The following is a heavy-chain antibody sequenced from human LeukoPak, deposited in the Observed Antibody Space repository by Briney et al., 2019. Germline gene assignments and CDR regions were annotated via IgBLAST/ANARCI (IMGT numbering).Heavy chain of an antibody. V-gene: IGHV1-2*02. CDR3: VVGEYYYDSSGSIPDY. D-gene: IGHD3-22*01. CDR1: GYTFTGYY. CDR2: INPNSGGT. J-gene: IGHJ4*02. Sequence: AASVKVSCKASGYTFTGYYMHWVRQAPGQGLEWMGWINPNSGGTNYAQKFQGRVTMTRDTSISTAYMELSRLRFDDTAVYYCVVGEYYYDSSGSIPDYWGQGTLVTVSS.